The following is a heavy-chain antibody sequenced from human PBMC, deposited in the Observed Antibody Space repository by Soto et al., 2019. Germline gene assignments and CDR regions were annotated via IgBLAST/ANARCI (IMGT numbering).Heavy chain of an antibody. D-gene: IGHD2-21*01. J-gene: IGHJ6*02. CDR3: ARADYCGGASYYYGMDA. CDR2: ISSSSSYI. V-gene: IGHV3-21*01. Sequence: PGGSLRLSCAASGFTFSSYSMNWVRQAPGKGLGWVSSISSSSSYIYYADSVEGRFTISRDNAKNFLYRQMKSHRAAGTAEYYCARADYCGGASYYYGMDAWGQGTTVTVSS. CDR1: GFTFSSYS.